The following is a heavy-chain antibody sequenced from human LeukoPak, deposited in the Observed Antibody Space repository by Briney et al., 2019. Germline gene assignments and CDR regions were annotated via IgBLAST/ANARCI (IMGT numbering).Heavy chain of an antibody. Sequence: GGSLRLSCAASGFTFSSYGMHWVRQAPGKGLEGVAVISYDGSNKYYADSVKGRFTISRDNSKNTLYLQMNSLRAEDTAVYYCAKVITMIVVAGAFDIWGQGTMVTVSS. D-gene: IGHD3-22*01. J-gene: IGHJ3*02. CDR3: AKVITMIVVAGAFDI. CDR1: GFTFSSYG. V-gene: IGHV3-30*18. CDR2: ISYDGSNK.